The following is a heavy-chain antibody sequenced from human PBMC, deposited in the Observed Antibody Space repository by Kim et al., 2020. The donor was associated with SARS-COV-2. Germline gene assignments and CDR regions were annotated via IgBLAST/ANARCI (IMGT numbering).Heavy chain of an antibody. V-gene: IGHV1-2*04. D-gene: IGHD2-2*01. CDR1: GYTFTGYY. J-gene: IGHJ3*02. Sequence: ASVKVSCKASGYTFTGYYMHWVRQAPGQGLEWMGWINPNSGGTNYAQKFQGWVTMTRDTSISTAYMELSRLRSDDTAVYYCARELGYCSSTSCPDAFDIWGQGTMVTVSS. CDR3: ARELGYCSSTSCPDAFDI. CDR2: INPNSGGT.